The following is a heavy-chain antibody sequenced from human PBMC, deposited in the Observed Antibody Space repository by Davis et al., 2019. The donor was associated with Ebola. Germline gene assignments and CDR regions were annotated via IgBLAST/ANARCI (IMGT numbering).Heavy chain of an antibody. D-gene: IGHD2-15*01. Sequence: GSLRLSCTVSGGSISSSSYFWGWIRQPPGKGLEWIGSIYYSGSTYYNASLKSRVTISEDTSTNQLSLKLSSVTAADTAVYYCARDRGGPYYGMDVWGKGTTVTVSS. J-gene: IGHJ6*04. CDR3: ARDRGGPYYGMDV. CDR1: GGSISSSSYF. CDR2: IYYSGST. V-gene: IGHV4-39*07.